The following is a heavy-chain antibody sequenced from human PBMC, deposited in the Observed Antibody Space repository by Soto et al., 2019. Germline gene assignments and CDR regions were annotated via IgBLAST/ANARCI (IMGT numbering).Heavy chain of an antibody. Sequence: PSETLSLTCAVYGGSFSGYYWSWIRQPPGKGLEWIGYIYYSGSTYYNPSLKSRVTISVDTSKNQFSLKLSSVTAADTAVYYCATYYGDYGGMGIPFDYWGQGTLVTVSS. J-gene: IGHJ4*02. CDR2: IYYSGST. V-gene: IGHV4-34*09. D-gene: IGHD4-17*01. CDR3: ATYYGDYGGMGIPFDY. CDR1: GGSFSGYY.